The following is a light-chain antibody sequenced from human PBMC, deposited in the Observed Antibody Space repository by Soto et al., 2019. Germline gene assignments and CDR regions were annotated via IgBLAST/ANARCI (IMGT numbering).Light chain of an antibody. CDR2: KAS. V-gene: IGKV1-5*03. CDR1: QSVSIW. J-gene: IGKJ1*01. Sequence: DIQMTQSPSTLSASVGDRVSITCRASQSVSIWLAWYQHKPGTAPKLLIYKASTLESGVPSRFSGSGSGTEFTLTITSLQPDDFATYYCQQYNSYPWTFGQGTKVDIK. CDR3: QQYNSYPWT.